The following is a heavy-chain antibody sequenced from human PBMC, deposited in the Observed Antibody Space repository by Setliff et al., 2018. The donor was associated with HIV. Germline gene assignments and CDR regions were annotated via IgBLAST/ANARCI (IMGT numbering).Heavy chain of an antibody. CDR1: GGTFSSHG. CDR3: ARMREGIWMDI. CDR2: IIPIFGTP. Sequence: SVKVSCKASGGTFSSHGISWVRQAPGQGLEWMGRIIPIFGTPNYAQKFQGRLTITADKSTSTAYMELSSLRFEDTAVYYCARMREGIWMDIWGKGTTVTVSS. D-gene: IGHD2-15*01. V-gene: IGHV1-69*06. J-gene: IGHJ6*04.